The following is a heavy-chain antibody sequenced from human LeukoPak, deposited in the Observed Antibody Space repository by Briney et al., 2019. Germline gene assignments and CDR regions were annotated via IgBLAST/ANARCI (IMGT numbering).Heavy chain of an antibody. CDR2: NYYSGST. V-gene: IGHV4-59*01. J-gene: IGHJ6*03. CDR1: GGSISSYY. Sequence: SETLSLTCTVSGGSISSYYWSWIRQPPGKGLEWIGYNYYSGSTNYNPSLKSRVTISVDTSKNQFSLKLSSVTAADTAVYYCARGDGYNSYYYYYYMDVWGKGTTVTVSS. CDR3: ARGDGYNSYYYYYYMDV. D-gene: IGHD5-24*01.